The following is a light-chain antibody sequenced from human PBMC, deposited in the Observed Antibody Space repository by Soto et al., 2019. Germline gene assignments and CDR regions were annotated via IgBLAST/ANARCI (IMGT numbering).Light chain of an antibody. CDR2: GAS. CDR1: QSVSSN. CDR3: QQYNDWPRT. Sequence: DIVMTQSPATLSVSPGERATLSCRASQSVSSNLAWYQQKRGQAPRLLMYGASTRATGIPVRFSGSGSGTEYTLIISSLQSEDFAVYYYQQYNDWPRTFGQGTKVEIK. V-gene: IGKV3-15*01. J-gene: IGKJ1*01.